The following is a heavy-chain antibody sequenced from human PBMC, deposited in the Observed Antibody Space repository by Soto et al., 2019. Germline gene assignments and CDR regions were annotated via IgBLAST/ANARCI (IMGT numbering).Heavy chain of an antibody. CDR2: IDPSDSYT. CDR3: ASRGRGAQPPYGMDV. Sequence: PGESLKISCKGSGYSFTSYWISWVRQMPGKGLEWMGRIDPSDSYTNYSPSFQGHVTISADKSISTAYLQWSSLKASDTAMYYCASRGRGAQPPYGMDVWGQGTTLTVSS. V-gene: IGHV5-10-1*01. J-gene: IGHJ6*02. D-gene: IGHD3-10*01. CDR1: GYSFTSYW.